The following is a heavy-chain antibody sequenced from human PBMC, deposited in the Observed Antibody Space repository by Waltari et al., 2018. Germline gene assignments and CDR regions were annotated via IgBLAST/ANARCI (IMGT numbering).Heavy chain of an antibody. D-gene: IGHD3-3*01. J-gene: IGHJ5*02. CDR3: ARGPVTIFGVVISRRKTWFDP. CDR2: INHRGST. Sequence: QVQLQQWGAGLLKPSETLSLTCAVYGVSFSGYYWSWIRHPPGKGLGWIGKINHRGSTNYNPSLKSRVTISVDTSKNQFSLKRSSVTAADTAVYYCARGPVTIFGVVISRRKTWFDPWGQGTLVTVSS. V-gene: IGHV4-34*01. CDR1: GVSFSGYY.